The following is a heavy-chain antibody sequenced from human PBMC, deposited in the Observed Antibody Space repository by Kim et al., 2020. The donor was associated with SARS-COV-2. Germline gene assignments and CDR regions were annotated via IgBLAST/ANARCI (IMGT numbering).Heavy chain of an antibody. J-gene: IGHJ6*02. CDR2: IISSSSYI. D-gene: IGHD6-13*01. Sequence: GGSLRLSCAGSGFSFSSYSMNWVRQAPGKGLEWVSSIISSSSYIYYGDSVKGRFTISRDNAKNSLYLQMNSLRAEDTAVYYCARAHRSAVGKDYYYYYGMDVWGQGTTVTVSS. V-gene: IGHV3-21*01. CDR1: GFSFSSYS. CDR3: ARAHRSAVGKDYYYYYGMDV.